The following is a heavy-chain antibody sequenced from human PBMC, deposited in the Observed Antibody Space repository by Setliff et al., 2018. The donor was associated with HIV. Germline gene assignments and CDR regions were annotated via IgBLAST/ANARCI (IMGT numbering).Heavy chain of an antibody. CDR1: GYIIDSYW. D-gene: IGHD5-12*01. J-gene: IGHJ4*02. CDR2: IYPGDSDT. V-gene: IGHV5-51*01. CDR3: ATRLVGYSGLTY. Sequence: LKISCKASGYIIDSYWIAWVRQMPGKGLEWMGIIYPGDSDTRYSPSFQGQVTISADKSNNTAFLQWTSLKASDTATYYCATRLVGYSGLTYWGQGTLVTVSS.